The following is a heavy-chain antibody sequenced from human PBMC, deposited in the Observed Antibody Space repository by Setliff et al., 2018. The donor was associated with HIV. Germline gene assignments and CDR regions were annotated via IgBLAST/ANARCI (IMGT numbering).Heavy chain of an antibody. J-gene: IGHJ4*02. CDR2: IYIYNSGSA. V-gene: IGHV4-59*01. D-gene: IGHD3-3*01. CDR3: ARGVNFDY. CDR1: GGSFSGYY. Sequence: KSSETLSLTCSVSGGSFSGYYWSWIRQPPGKGLEWIGYIYIYNSGSADYNPSLTSRVTISVDTSRNQFSLKLTSVTAADTAIYYCARGVNFDYWGQGTQVTAPQ.